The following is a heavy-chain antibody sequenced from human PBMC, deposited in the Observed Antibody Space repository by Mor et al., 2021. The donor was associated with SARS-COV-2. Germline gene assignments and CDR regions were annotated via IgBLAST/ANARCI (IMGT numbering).Heavy chain of an antibody. D-gene: IGHD1-26*01. J-gene: IGHJ4*02. Sequence: RCAQNFQGRVTMTKDTSTSTVYMELSSLRSGDTAVYYCAREMGTTYYVEYWGQGTLVTVSS. CDR3: AREMGTTYYVEY. V-gene: IGHV1-46*01.